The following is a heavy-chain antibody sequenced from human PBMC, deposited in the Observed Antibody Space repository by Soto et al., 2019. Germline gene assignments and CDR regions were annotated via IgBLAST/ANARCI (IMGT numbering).Heavy chain of an antibody. CDR3: AKDGWPLNSSPNKYYYYGMDV. Sequence: QVQLVESGGGLVQPGRSLRLSCAASGFTFSKYAMHWVRQAPGKGLEWVAVISYDGNKKNYADSVKGRLTISRDNSKNTLFLQMNSLRPEDTAVYYCAKDGWPLNSSPNKYYYYGMDVWGQGTTVTVSS. CDR1: GFTFSKYA. CDR2: ISYDGNKK. V-gene: IGHV3-30*18. J-gene: IGHJ6*02. D-gene: IGHD2-15*01.